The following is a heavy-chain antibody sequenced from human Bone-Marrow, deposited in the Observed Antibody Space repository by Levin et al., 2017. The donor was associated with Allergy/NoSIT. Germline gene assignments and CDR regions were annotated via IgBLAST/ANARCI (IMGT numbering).Heavy chain of an antibody. Sequence: SETLSLTCTVSAGTVSSGGYYWTWIRQRPGMGLEWIGYMYYSGSTYYNPSLKSRVTMSVDTSKNQFPLKLSSVTAADTSVYYCARSYNDFWGGSPPPLGYMDGWGKGTTVTVSS. D-gene: IGHD3-3*01. CDR3: ARSYNDFWGGSPPPLGYMDG. CDR2: MYYSGST. V-gene: IGHV4-31*03. CDR1: AGTVSSGGYY. J-gene: IGHJ6*03.